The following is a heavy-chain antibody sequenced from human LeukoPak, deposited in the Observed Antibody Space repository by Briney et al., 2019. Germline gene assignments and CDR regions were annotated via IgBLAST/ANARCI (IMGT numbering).Heavy chain of an antibody. CDR2: IYSGGST. D-gene: IGHD6-13*01. J-gene: IGHJ4*02. CDR3: AKVGNSWYYFDY. V-gene: IGHV3-66*02. Sequence: GGSLRLSCAASGFTVISNYMSWVRQAPGKGLEWVSVIYSGGSTYYADSVKGRFTISRDNSKNTLYLQMNSLRAEDTAVYYCAKVGNSWYYFDYWGQGTLVTVSS. CDR1: GFTVISNY.